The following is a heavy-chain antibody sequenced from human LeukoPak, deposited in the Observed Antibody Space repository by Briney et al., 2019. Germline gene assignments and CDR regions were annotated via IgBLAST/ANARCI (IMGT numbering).Heavy chain of an antibody. V-gene: IGHV4-31*03. J-gene: IGHJ4*02. CDR1: GGSISSGGYY. CDR2: IYYSGST. D-gene: IGHD3-9*01. CDR3: ARAAHYDVLTGYSKPSPFDY. Sequence: SQTLSLTCNVSGGSISSGGYYWTWIRQHPGKGLEWIGYIYYSGSTYYNPSLKSRVIISINTSKNQFSLKLNSVTAADTTVYYCARAAHYDVLTGYSKPSPFDYWGQGTLVTVSS.